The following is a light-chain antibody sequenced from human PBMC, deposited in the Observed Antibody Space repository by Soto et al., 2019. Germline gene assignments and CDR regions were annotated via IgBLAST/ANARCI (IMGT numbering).Light chain of an antibody. J-gene: IGLJ1*01. CDR3: SSYTSSSTRV. CDR1: YSDVGAYNY. CDR2: XXI. V-gene: IGLV2-14*01. Sequence: SVLTQPPSASGSPGQSVTIPCPGTYSDVGAYNYVSWYQQHPGKAPKLMIXXXINRPSGVSNRFSGSKSGNTASLTISGLQAEDEADYYCSSYTSSSTRVFGTGTKVTVL.